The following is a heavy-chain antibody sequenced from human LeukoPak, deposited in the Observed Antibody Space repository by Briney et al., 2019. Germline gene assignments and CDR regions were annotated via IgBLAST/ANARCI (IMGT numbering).Heavy chain of an antibody. V-gene: IGHV3-48*03. Sequence: PPGGSLRLSCAASGFTFSSYEMNWVRQAPGKGLEWVSYISSSGSTIYYADSVKGRFTISRDNAKNSLYLQMNSLRAEDTAVYYCASGSGSYYSYYYYMDVWGKGTMVTV. CDR2: ISSSGSTI. J-gene: IGHJ6*03. CDR3: ASGSGSYYSYYYYMDV. CDR1: GFTFSSYE. D-gene: IGHD3-10*01.